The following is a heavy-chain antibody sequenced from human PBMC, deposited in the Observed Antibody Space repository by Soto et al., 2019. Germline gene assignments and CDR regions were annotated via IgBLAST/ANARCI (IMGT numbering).Heavy chain of an antibody. D-gene: IGHD3-10*01. J-gene: IGHJ5*02. CDR3: ARDPLPYYYGSGRNWLDP. Sequence: SVKVSCKASGGTFSSYAISWVRQAPGQGLEWMGGIIPIFGTANYAQKFQGRVTITADESTSTAYMELSSLRSEDTAVYYCARDPLPYYYGSGRNWLDPWGQGTMVTVYS. CDR1: GGTFSSYA. CDR2: IIPIFGTA. V-gene: IGHV1-69*13.